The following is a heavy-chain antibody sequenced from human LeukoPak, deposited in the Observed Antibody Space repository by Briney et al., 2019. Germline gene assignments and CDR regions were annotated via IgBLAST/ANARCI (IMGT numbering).Heavy chain of an antibody. CDR1: GGSISSGGYY. Sequence: SQTLSLTCTVSGGSISSGGYYWSRLRQHPGKGLEWIGYIYYSGSTYYNPSLKSRVTISVDTSKNQFSLKLSSVTAADTAVYYCARDRWDIVVVPAAPALYYYYGMDVWGQGTTVTVSS. V-gene: IGHV4-31*03. CDR2: IYYSGST. D-gene: IGHD2-2*01. J-gene: IGHJ6*02. CDR3: ARDRWDIVVVPAAPALYYYYGMDV.